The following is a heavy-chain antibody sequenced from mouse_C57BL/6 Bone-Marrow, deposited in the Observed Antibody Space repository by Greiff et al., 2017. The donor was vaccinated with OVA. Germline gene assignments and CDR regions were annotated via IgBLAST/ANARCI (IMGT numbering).Heavy chain of an antibody. J-gene: IGHJ3*01. D-gene: IGHD1-1*01. CDR1: GYTFTSYW. CDR3: ARRNGSSLFAY. CDR2: IDPSDSYT. V-gene: IGHV1-69*01. Sequence: QVQLQQPGAALVMPGASVKLSCKASGYTFTSYWMHLVKQRPGQGLEWIGEIDPSDSYTNYNHQFKVKSTLTLDKSSSTAYMQLSSLTSEDSAVYYCARRNGSSLFAYWGQGTLGTVSA.